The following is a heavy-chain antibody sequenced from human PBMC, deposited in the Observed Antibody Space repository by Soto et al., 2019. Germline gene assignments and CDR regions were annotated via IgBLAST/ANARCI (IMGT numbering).Heavy chain of an antibody. D-gene: IGHD3-16*01. Sequence: QVQLVESGGGVVQPGRSLRLSCAASGFTFSSYGMHWVRQAPGKGLEWVAVISYDGSNKYYADSVKGRFTISRDNSKNTLYLQMNRLRAEDTAVYYCAKWGSLNAFDIWGQGTMFTVSS. CDR3: AKWGSLNAFDI. CDR2: ISYDGSNK. V-gene: IGHV3-30*18. J-gene: IGHJ3*02. CDR1: GFTFSSYG.